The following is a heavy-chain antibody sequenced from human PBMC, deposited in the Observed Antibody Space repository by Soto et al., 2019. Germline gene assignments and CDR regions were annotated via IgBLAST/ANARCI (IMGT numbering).Heavy chain of an antibody. D-gene: IGHD5-18*01. J-gene: IGHJ6*02. V-gene: IGHV1-3*01. CDR1: GYTFTSYA. Sequence: ASVKVSCKASGYTFTSYAMHWVRQAPGQRLEWMGWINAGNGNTKYSQKFQGRVTITRDTSASTAYMELSSLRSEDTAVYYCAKDPGGYSHGYDYYYYGMDVWGQGTTVTVPS. CDR2: INAGNGNT. CDR3: AKDPGGYSHGYDYYYYGMDV.